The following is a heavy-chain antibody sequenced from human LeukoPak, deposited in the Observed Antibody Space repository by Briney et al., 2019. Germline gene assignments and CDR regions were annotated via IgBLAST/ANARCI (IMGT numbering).Heavy chain of an antibody. J-gene: IGHJ4*02. CDR2: IHPGDSDT. CDR3: ATVVVIASTQWHFDS. D-gene: IGHD2-21*01. Sequence: GESLKISCKGSGYSFPSYWIGGVRQMPGKGLEWMGLIHPGDSDTRYSPSFQGQVTISVAKSISTAYLQWSSLEASDTAMYYCATVVVIASTQWHFDSWGQGTLVTVSS. CDR1: GYSFPSYW. V-gene: IGHV5-51*01.